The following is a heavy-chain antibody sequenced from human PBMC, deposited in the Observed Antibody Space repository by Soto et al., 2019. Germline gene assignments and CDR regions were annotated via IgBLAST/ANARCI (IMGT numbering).Heavy chain of an antibody. D-gene: IGHD2-2*01. CDR2: INSDGSRT. J-gene: IGHJ4*02. CDR3: ARYPAFGAYDY. V-gene: IGHV3-74*03. CDR1: GFTLSNYW. Sequence: EVQLVESGGILVQPGGSLRLSCAVSGFTLSNYWMHWVRQAPGKGLVWVSRINSDGSRTTYADSVKGRFTISRDNAKNTLYLQMNSLRAEDTAVYYCARYPAFGAYDYWGQGTLVSVSS.